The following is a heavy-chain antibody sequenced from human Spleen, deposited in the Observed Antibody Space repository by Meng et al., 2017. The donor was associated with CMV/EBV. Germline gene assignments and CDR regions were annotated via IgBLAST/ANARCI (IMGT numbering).Heavy chain of an antibody. J-gene: IGHJ5*02. D-gene: IGHD5-18*01. V-gene: IGHV4-31*03. CDR2: IYYSGST. CDR1: GGSISSGGYY. CDR3: ASGIQPGAYNWFDP. Sequence: LRLSCTVSGGSISSGGYYWSWIRQHPGKGLEWIGYIYYSGSTYYNPSLKSRVTISVDTSKNQFSLKLSSVTAADTAVYYCASGIQPGAYNWFDPWGQGTLVTVSS.